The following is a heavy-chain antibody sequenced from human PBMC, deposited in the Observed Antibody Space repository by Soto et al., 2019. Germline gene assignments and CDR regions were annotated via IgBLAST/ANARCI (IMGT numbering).Heavy chain of an antibody. D-gene: IGHD3-9*01. CDR3: ARESHDILTGPPWVWYFDL. CDR2: INDRGSI. CDR1: GGSFSGYY. V-gene: IGHV4-34*01. Sequence: QVQLQQWGAGPLRPLETLSLTCGVSGGSFSGYYWAWIRQSPGKGLEWIGEINDRGSINYNPSLKSRVGNSVDTSKHHYSLNLRSATAADTAVYYCARESHDILTGPPWVWYFDLWGRGTLVTVSS. J-gene: IGHJ2*01.